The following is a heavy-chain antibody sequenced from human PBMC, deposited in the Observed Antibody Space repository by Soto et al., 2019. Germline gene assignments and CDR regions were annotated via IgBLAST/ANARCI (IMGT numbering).Heavy chain of an antibody. Sequence: PGGSLRLSCAASGFNFSSYSMNWVRQAPGKGLEWISFISFSSGTIYYADSVKGRFTISRDNAKNTLYLQMNSLKAEDTAVYYCVRDRGYPDSFDVWGRGTMVTVSS. J-gene: IGHJ3*01. V-gene: IGHV3-48*04. CDR2: ISFSSGTI. D-gene: IGHD3-10*01. CDR3: VRDRGYPDSFDV. CDR1: GFNFSSYS.